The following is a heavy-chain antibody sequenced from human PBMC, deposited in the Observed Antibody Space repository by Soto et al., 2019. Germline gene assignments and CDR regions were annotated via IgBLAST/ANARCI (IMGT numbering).Heavy chain of an antibody. CDR1: GYTLTSYY. CDR2: INPNSGGT. CDR3: AREGDILTGYYKYYFDY. J-gene: IGHJ4*02. D-gene: IGHD3-9*01. Sequence: ASVKVSCKAPGYTLTSYYMHWVRQAPGQGLEWMGWINPNSGGTNYAQKFQGWVTMTRDTSISTAYMELSRLRSDDTAVYYCAREGDILTGYYKYYFDYWGQGTLVTVSS. V-gene: IGHV1-2*04.